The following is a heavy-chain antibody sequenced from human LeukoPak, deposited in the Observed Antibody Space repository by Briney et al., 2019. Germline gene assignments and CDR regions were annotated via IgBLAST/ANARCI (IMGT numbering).Heavy chain of an antibody. CDR3: AKDVGYCSGGSSWCYFDY. J-gene: IGHJ4*02. Sequence: PGGSLRLSCAASGFTFSSYGMHWVRQAPGKGLEWVAVISYDGSNKYYADSVKGRFTIPRDNSKNTLYLQMNSLRAEDTAVYYCAKDVGYCSGGSSWCYFDYWGQGTLVTVSS. CDR2: ISYDGSNK. CDR1: GFTFSSYG. V-gene: IGHV3-30*18. D-gene: IGHD2-15*01.